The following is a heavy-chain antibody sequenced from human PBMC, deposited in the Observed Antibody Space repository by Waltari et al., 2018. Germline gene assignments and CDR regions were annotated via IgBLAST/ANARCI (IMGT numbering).Heavy chain of an antibody. V-gene: IGHV1-18*01. CDR2: ISAYNGDT. J-gene: IGHJ4*02. CDR1: GYTFNAYA. CDR3: AREYNYFDF. D-gene: IGHD1-20*01. Sequence: VQLVQSGAEVKQPGASEKVDGKASGYTFNAYALSWVRQAPGQGREWMGWISAYNGDTNYAQKFQGRVTMTTDTSTNTAYMELKNLRSDDTAVYYCAREYNYFDFWGQGSLVTVSS.